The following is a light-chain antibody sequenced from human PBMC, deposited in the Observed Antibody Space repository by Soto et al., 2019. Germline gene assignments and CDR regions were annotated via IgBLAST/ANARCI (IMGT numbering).Light chain of an antibody. V-gene: IGKV3-20*01. CDR3: QHYVTYPLT. J-gene: IGKJ4*01. CDR2: GAS. Sequence: DIVLTQSPGTLSLSPGERATLSGRAGQSVNNTFLAWYQQKPGQAPRLLIYGASSRATGIPDRFSGSGSGTDFTLTINRLDPEDFAVYYCQHYVTYPLTFGGGTKVEIK. CDR1: QSVNNTF.